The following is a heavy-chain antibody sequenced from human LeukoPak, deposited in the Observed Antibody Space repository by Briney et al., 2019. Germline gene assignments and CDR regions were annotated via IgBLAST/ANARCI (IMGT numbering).Heavy chain of an antibody. V-gene: IGHV5-51*01. CDR1: GYTFTGYW. J-gene: IGHJ4*02. D-gene: IGHD4-23*01. CDR3: ARGRGATVITNFDY. Sequence: GESLKISCKSSGYTFTGYWIGWVRQMPGKGLEGMGIISPGDSNTRYSPSFQGQVTMSADKSINTAYLQWGSLKASDTAMYYCARGRGATVITNFDYWGQGTLFTVSS. CDR2: ISPGDSNT.